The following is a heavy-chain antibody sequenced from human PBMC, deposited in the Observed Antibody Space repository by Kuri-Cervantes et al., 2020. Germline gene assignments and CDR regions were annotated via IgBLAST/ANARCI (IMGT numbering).Heavy chain of an antibody. Sequence: GESLKISCAASGFTVSSNYMSWVRQAPGKGLEWVSVIYSGGSTYYADSVKGRFTISRDNSKNTLYLQMNSLRAEDTAVYYCAKDVSEYYGSGSYYNWFADAFDIWGQGTMVTVSS. CDR1: GFTVSSNY. CDR2: IYSGGST. V-gene: IGHV3-53*01. D-gene: IGHD3-10*01. CDR3: AKDVSEYYGSGSYYNWFADAFDI. J-gene: IGHJ3*02.